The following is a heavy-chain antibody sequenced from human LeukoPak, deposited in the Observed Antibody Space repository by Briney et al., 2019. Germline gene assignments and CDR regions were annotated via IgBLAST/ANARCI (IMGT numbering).Heavy chain of an antibody. Sequence: PSETLSLTCTVSGGSISNYYWSWIRQPPGKGLEWIGYIYYIGSSSNYHPSLKRRVTISVDTSKNQVSLKLSSVTAADTAVYYCARALGSTVTSFYYSYYMDVWGKGATVTVSS. CDR2: IYYIGSS. V-gene: IGHV4-59*01. CDR1: GGSISNYY. D-gene: IGHD4-11*01. CDR3: ARALGSTVTSFYYSYYMDV. J-gene: IGHJ6*03.